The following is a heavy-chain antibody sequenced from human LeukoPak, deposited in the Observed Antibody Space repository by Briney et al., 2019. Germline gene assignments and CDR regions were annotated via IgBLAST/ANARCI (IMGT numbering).Heavy chain of an antibody. J-gene: IGHJ6*03. Sequence: ASVKVSCKASGYTCTSYGISWVRQAPGQGLEWMGWISAYNGNINYAQNLQGRVTMTTDTSTSTAYMELRSLRSDDTAVYYCARFYYYYYMDVWGKGTTVTISS. CDR1: GYTCTSYG. CDR3: ARFYYYYYMDV. V-gene: IGHV1-18*01. CDR2: ISAYNGNI.